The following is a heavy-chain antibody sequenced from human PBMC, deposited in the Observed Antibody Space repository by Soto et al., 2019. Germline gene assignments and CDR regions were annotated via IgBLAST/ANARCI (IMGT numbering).Heavy chain of an antibody. J-gene: IGHJ4*02. V-gene: IGHV1-69*13. CDR2: IIPIFGTA. CDR3: SSTPRGGRTYYYDSSGPMDY. Sequence: SVKVSCKASGGTFSSYAISWVRQAPGQGLEWMGGIIPIFGTANYAQKFQGRVTITADESTSTAYMELSSLRSEDTAVYYCSSTPRGGRTYYYDSSGPMDYWGQGTLVTVSS. D-gene: IGHD3-22*01. CDR1: GGTFSSYA.